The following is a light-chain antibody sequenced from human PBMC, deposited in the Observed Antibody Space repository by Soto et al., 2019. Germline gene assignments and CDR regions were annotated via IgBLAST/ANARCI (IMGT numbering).Light chain of an antibody. V-gene: IGKV1-12*01. Sequence: DIKMTQSPSSVSASVGDRVTITCRASEAISSWLAWYQQKPGRAPKLLIYSASSLQNGAPSRFTGSGSWTDFTLTITSLQPDDTAIYYCQQARSFPLTFGGGTKVEIK. CDR2: SAS. CDR3: QQARSFPLT. J-gene: IGKJ4*01. CDR1: EAISSW.